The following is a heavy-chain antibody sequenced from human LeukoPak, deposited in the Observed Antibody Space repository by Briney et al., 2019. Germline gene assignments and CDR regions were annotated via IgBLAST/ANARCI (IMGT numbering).Heavy chain of an antibody. Sequence: SETLSLTCTVSGGSISSYDLTWIRQPPGKGLEWIWYIYYSGSTKYNPSLKSRVTTSVDTSKNQFSLKLSSVAAADTAVYYCARASIPWYFDLWGRGTLVTVSS. J-gene: IGHJ2*01. CDR1: GGSISSYD. D-gene: IGHD2-2*02. CDR2: IYYSGST. CDR3: ARASIPWYFDL. V-gene: IGHV4-59*01.